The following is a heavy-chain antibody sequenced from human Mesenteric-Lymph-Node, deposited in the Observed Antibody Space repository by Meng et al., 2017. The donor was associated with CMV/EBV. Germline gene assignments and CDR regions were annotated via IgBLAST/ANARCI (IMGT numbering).Heavy chain of an antibody. J-gene: IGHJ4*02. Sequence: ESLKISCAVYGGSFSGYYWSWIRQSPGKGLEWIGEIDHGGSTNYNASLKSRVTISIETSENQFSLQLSSVTAADTAIYYCAYSSFGAGRHFDYWGQGTLVTVSS. CDR1: GGSFSGYY. V-gene: IGHV4-34*01. CDR3: AYSSFGAGRHFDY. CDR2: IDHGGST. D-gene: IGHD3-16*01.